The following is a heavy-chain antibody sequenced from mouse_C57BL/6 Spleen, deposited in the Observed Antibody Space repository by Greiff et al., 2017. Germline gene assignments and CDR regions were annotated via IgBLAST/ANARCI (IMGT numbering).Heavy chain of an antibody. D-gene: IGHD4-1*01. CDR1: GYAFSSYW. Sequence: VQLQQSGAELVKPGASVKISCKASGYAFSSYWMNWVKQRPGKGLEWIGQIYPGDGDPNYNGKFKGKATLTADKSSSTAYMQLSRLTSEDSAVYFCARGTTGAWFAYWGQGTLVTVSA. CDR3: ARGTTGAWFAY. J-gene: IGHJ3*01. CDR2: IYPGDGDP. V-gene: IGHV1-80*01.